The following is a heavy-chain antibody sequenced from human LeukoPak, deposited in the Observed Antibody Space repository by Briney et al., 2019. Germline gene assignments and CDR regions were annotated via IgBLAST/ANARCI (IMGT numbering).Heavy chain of an antibody. D-gene: IGHD3-10*01. CDR2: IKQDGSEK. CDR3: ARAMVRGVITYDAFDI. Sequence: GGSLRLSCAASGFTFSSYWMSWVRQAPGKGLEWVANIKQDGSEKYYVDSVKGRFTISRDNAKNSLYLQMNSLRAEDTAVYYCARAMVRGVITYDAFDIWGQGTMVTVSS. CDR1: GFTFSSYW. V-gene: IGHV3-7*04. J-gene: IGHJ3*02.